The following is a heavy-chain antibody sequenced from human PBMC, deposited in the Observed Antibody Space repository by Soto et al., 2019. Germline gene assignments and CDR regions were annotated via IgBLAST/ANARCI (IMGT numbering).Heavy chain of an antibody. CDR1: GGTFSSYA. Sequence: QVQLVQSGAEVKKPGSSVKVSCKSSGGTFSSYAISWVRQAPGQGLEWMGGIIPIFGTANYAQKFQGRVTITADESTSTAYMELSSLRSEDTAVYYCARVWGDGYSSSYDFDYWCQGTLVTVSS. V-gene: IGHV1-69*01. D-gene: IGHD6-13*01. CDR2: IIPIFGTA. CDR3: ARVWGDGYSSSYDFDY. J-gene: IGHJ4*02.